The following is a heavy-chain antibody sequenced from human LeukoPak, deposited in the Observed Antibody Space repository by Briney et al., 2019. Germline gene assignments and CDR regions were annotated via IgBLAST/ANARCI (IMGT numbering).Heavy chain of an antibody. D-gene: IGHD6-19*01. Sequence: GESLKISCKGSGYSFTSYWIGWVRQMPGKGLEWMGIIYPGDSDTRYSPSFQGQVTISADKSISTAYLQWSSLKASDTAMYYCARSGGQWQVTMAFDYWGQGTLVTVSS. CDR2: IYPGDSDT. CDR1: GYSFTSYW. J-gene: IGHJ4*02. CDR3: ARSGGQWQVTMAFDY. V-gene: IGHV5-51*01.